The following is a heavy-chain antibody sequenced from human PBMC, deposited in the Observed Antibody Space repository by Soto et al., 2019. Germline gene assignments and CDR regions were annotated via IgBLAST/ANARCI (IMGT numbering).Heavy chain of an antibody. CDR3: TKAREDTALYFDS. Sequence: QVQLVESGGGVVQPGRSLRLSCAASGFTFSDHGMHWVRQVPDKGLEWVAVISHDGITKYYADSLKGRFTISRDNSNNTVFLQMNGLRAENTAVYYCTKAREDTALYFDSWSQGTLVTVSS. J-gene: IGHJ4*02. V-gene: IGHV3-30*18. CDR2: ISHDGITK. D-gene: IGHD5-18*01. CDR1: GFTFSDHG.